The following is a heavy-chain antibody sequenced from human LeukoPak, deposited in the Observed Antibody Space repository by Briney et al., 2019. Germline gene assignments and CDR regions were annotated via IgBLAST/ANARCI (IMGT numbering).Heavy chain of an antibody. V-gene: IGHV3-30*18. CDR2: ISYDGINK. CDR1: GFTFSSYG. J-gene: IGHJ3*02. Sequence: GGSLRLSCAASGFTFSSYGMHWVRQAPGKGLEWVALISYDGINKYYADSVKGRSTISRDNPKKTLYLQMNSLTLEDTAVYYCAKLPYCGGDCYAGASDIWGQGTMVTVSS. D-gene: IGHD2-21*02. CDR3: AKLPYCGGDCYAGASDI.